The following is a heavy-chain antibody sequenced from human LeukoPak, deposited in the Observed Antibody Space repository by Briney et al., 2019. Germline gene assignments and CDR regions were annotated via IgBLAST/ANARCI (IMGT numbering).Heavy chain of an antibody. CDR2: INPSGGST. J-gene: IGHJ5*02. CDR1: GYTFTSYY. CDR3: ARERSQGYCSGGSCYEFGGFDP. V-gene: IGHV1-46*01. D-gene: IGHD2-15*01. Sequence: GASVKVSCKASGYTFTSYYMHWVRQAPGQGLEWMGIINPSGGSTSYAQKFQGRVTMTRDMSTSTVYMELSSLRSEDTAVYYCARERSQGYCSGGSCYEFGGFDPWGQGTLVTVSS.